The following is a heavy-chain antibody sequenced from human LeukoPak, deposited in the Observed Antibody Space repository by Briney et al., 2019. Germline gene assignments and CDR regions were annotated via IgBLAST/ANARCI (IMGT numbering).Heavy chain of an antibody. J-gene: IGHJ6*02. D-gene: IGHD3-22*01. CDR3: ARQSGYYDSSVDYYGLNV. V-gene: IGHV4-59*08. CDR1: NGSISRYY. Sequence: SETLSLTCTVSNGSISRYYWSWIRQPPGKGLEWIGYIYYSGSTNYNPSLKSRVTISLDTSKNQFSLKLNSVTAADTAVYFCARQSGYYDSSVDYYGLNVWGRGITVTVSS. CDR2: IYYSGST.